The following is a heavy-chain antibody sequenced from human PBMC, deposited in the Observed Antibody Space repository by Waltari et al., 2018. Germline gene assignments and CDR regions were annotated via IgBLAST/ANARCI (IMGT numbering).Heavy chain of an antibody. CDR1: GYTFTGNY. CDR3: PSVHCCGGSCYLSWFDP. D-gene: IGHD2-15*01. J-gene: IGHJ5*02. Sequence: QVQLVQSGAEVKKPGASVKVSCKASGYTFTGNYMHWVRQATGKGLEWMRCYNPNRLRTNYSQKFHGRVTMTLDTSISTAYMQLSILRSDDTAVYYCPSVHCCGGSCYLSWFDPWGQGTLVTVSS. V-gene: IGHV1-2*02. CDR2: YNPNRLRT.